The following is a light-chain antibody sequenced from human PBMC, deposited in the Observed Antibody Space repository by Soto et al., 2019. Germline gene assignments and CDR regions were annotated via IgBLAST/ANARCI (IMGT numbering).Light chain of an antibody. Sequence: QSVLTQSPSASASLGASVKLTCTLSSGHSSYAIAWHHQQPEKGPRYLMNLTSDGSHSKGDGIPDRFSGSSSGAERYLTISSLQSEDEADYYCQTWGTGIVVFGGGTKLTVL. CDR1: SGHSSYA. CDR3: QTWGTGIVV. CDR2: LTSDGSH. V-gene: IGLV4-69*01. J-gene: IGLJ2*01.